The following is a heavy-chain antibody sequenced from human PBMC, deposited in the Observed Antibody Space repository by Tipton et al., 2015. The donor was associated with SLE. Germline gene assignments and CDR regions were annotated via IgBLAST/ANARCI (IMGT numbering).Heavy chain of an antibody. CDR3: AGPIRQDGFDI. D-gene: IGHD2-21*01. Sequence: TLSLTCTVSGGSISSADYYWSWIRPHPGKGLEWIGYIYYTMSAYYNPSLKSRVIISLDTSKNQFFLNLTSVTAADTAVYYCAGPIRQDGFDIWGQGTMATVSS. CDR1: GGSISSADYY. CDR2: IYYTMSA. V-gene: IGHV4-31*03. J-gene: IGHJ3*02.